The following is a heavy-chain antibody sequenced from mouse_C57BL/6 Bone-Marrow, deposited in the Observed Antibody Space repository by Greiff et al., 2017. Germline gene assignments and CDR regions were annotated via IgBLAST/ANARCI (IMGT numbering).Heavy chain of an antibody. CDR1: GYAFSSSW. V-gene: IGHV1-82*01. CDR2: IYPGDGDT. CDR3: ARTDWFAY. Sequence: VQLKESGPELVKPGASVKISCKASGYAFSSSWMNWVKQRPGKGLEWIGRIYPGDGDTNYNGKFKGKATLTADKSSSTAYMQLSSLTSEDSAVYFCARTDWFAYWGQGTLVTVSA. J-gene: IGHJ3*01.